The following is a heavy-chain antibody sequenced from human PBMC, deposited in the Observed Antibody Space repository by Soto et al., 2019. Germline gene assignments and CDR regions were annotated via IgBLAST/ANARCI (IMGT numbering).Heavy chain of an antibody. D-gene: IGHD3-22*01. V-gene: IGHV5-10-1*01. CDR2: IDPSDSQT. CDR1: GYSFAGYW. CDR3: ARQIYDSDTGPNCQYYFDS. Sequence: GESLKISCKGSGYSFAGYWITWVRQKPGKVLEWMGRIDPSDSQTYYSPSFRGHVTISVTKSITTVFLQWSSLRASDTAMYYCARQIYDSDTGPNCQYYFDSWGQGTPVTVSS. J-gene: IGHJ4*02.